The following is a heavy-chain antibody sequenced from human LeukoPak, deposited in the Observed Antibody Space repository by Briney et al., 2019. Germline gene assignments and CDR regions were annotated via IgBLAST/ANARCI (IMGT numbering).Heavy chain of an antibody. CDR2: INPNSGGT. D-gene: IGHD6-19*01. J-gene: IGHJ4*02. V-gene: IGHV1-2*02. CDR1: GHTFTGYY. CDR3: ARSVGGWFFYYFDY. Sequence: ASVKVSCKASGHTFTGYYMHWVRQAPGQGLEWMGWINPNSGGTNYAQKFQGRVTMTRDTSISTAYMELSRLRSDDTAVYYCARSVGGWFFYYFDYWGQGTLVTVSS.